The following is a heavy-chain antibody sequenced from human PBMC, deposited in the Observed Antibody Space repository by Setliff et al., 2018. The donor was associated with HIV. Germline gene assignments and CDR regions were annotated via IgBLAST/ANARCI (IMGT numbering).Heavy chain of an antibody. J-gene: IGHJ5*02. CDR2: INPNSGGT. CDR1: GYTFTGYY. D-gene: IGHD3-9*01. CDR3: ASGALGLRYFDWLFPS. V-gene: IGHV1-2*06. Sequence: ASVKVSCKASGYTFTGYYMHWVRQAPGQGLEWMGRINPNSGGTNYAQKFQGRVTMTRDTSISTAYMELSRLRSDDTAVYYCASGALGLRYFDWLFPSWGQGTLVTVSS.